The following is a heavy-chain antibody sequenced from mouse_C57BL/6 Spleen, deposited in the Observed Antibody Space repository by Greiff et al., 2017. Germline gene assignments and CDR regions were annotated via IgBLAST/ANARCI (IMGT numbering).Heavy chain of an antibody. CDR1: GYTFTSYW. J-gene: IGHJ2*01. D-gene: IGHD1-1*01. CDR3: SSSPYYDGSPFDY. CDR2: IDPSDSET. Sequence: QVQLQQPGAELVRPGSSVKLSCKASGYTFTSYWMHWVKQRPIQGLEWIGNIDPSDSETHYNQKFKDKATLTVDKSSSTAYMQLSSLTSEDSAVYYCSSSPYYDGSPFDYWGQGTTLTVSS. V-gene: IGHV1-52*01.